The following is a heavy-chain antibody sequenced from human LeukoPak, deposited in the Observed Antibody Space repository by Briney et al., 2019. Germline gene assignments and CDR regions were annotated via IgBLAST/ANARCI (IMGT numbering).Heavy chain of an antibody. CDR3: ARGYSSGWYDPVPAFDI. J-gene: IGHJ3*02. Sequence: GASVNVSRKASVYTLTSYGILGVRRAGSQGLEGRGWSGAYNGNTNYAQKLQGRVTMTTDASTSTAYMELRSLRSDDTAVYYCARGYSSGWYDPVPAFDIWGQGTMVTVSS. D-gene: IGHD6-19*01. CDR1: VYTLTSYG. V-gene: IGHV1-18*01. CDR2: SGAYNGNT.